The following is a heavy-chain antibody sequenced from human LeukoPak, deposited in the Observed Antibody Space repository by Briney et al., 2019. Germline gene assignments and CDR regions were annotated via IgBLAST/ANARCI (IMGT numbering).Heavy chain of an antibody. J-gene: IGHJ4*02. V-gene: IGHV3-23*01. CDR2: ISGSSGST. CDR3: ARGYYYDSSEYYFDY. D-gene: IGHD3-22*01. CDR1: GFILSSYA. Sequence: GGSLRLSCAAYGFILSSYAMSWVRQAPGKGLEWVSGISGSSGSTYSADSVKGRFTISRDNSKNTLYLQMNSLRAEDTAVYYCARGYYYDSSEYYFDYWGQGTLVTVSS.